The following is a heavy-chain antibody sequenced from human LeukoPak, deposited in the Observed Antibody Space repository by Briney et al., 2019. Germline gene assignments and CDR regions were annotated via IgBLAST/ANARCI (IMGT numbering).Heavy chain of an antibody. CDR3: ARGIYGSGSYYGY. CDR1: GYTFTSYG. V-gene: IGHV1-18*01. D-gene: IGHD3-10*01. Sequence: GASVKVSCKASGYTFTSYGISWVRQAPGQGLEWMGWISAYNGNTNYAQKFQGRVTITADESTSTAYMELSSLRSEDTAVYYCARGIYGSGSYYGYWGQGTLVTVSS. J-gene: IGHJ4*02. CDR2: ISAYNGNT.